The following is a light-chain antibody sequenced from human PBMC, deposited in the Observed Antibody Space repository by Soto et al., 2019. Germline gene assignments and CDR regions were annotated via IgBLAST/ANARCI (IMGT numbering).Light chain of an antibody. J-gene: IGKJ4*01. CDR1: QSVGSY. CDR3: QQSTNWPPVT. CDR2: DAS. V-gene: IGKV3-11*01. Sequence: IVLTQSPATLSLSPGERATLSCRASQSVGSYLAWYQQKPGQAPRLLIYDASTRATGIPARFSGSGSGTDFTLTISSLEPEDFAVYFCQQSTNWPPVTFGGGTKVDIK.